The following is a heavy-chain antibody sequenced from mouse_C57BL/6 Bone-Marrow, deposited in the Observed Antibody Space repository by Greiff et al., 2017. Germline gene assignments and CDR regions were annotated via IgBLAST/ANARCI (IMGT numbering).Heavy chain of an antibody. CDR3: ARLGIYYDYSWFAY. Sequence: VQGVESGAELARPGASVKLSCKASGYTFTSYGISWVRQRTGQGLEWIGEISPRSGNTYYTEKFKGQDTLTADKSSSTAYREILCLTSKDSAVYFSARLGIYYDYSWFAYWGQGTLVTVSA. CDR1: GYTFTSYG. J-gene: IGHJ3*01. D-gene: IGHD2-4*01. V-gene: IGHV1-81*01. CDR2: ISPRSGNT.